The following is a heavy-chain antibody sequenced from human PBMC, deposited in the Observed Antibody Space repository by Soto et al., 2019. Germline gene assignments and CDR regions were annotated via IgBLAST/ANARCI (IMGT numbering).Heavy chain of an antibody. CDR2: INHSGSA. V-gene: IGHV4-34*01. CDR1: GGSYSSYH. CDR3: ARGLPRRTLAAARMFGGVSGGWFDP. J-gene: IGHJ5*02. Sequence: SETLSLTCAVYGGSYSSYHWTWIRQPPGKGLEWIGEINHSGSANYNPSLKSRVTMSGDTSKHQFSLKLASVIAADTAVYYCARGLPRRTLAAARMFGGVSGGWFDPWGQGTLVTVSS. D-gene: IGHD6-13*01.